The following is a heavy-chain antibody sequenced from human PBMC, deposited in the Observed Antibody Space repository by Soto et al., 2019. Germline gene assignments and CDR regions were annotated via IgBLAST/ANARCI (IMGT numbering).Heavy chain of an antibody. CDR3: ARGGSLLGFGEHTYIDP. Sequence: QVQLVQSEAEVKKPGASVKVSCKASGYTFPTYTIHWVRQAPGQSLEWMGWINADNGVTKYSPRFQGRITITRDTTASTAYMELSSLRSEDTTVYYCARGGSLLGFGEHTYIDPWGQGTLVTVSS. CDR2: INADNGVT. V-gene: IGHV1-3*01. D-gene: IGHD3-10*01. CDR1: GYTFPTYT. J-gene: IGHJ5*02.